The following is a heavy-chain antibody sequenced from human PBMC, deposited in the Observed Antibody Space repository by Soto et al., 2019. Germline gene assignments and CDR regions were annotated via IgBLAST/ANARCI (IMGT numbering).Heavy chain of an antibody. CDR1: GYTFTSYD. J-gene: IGHJ4*02. CDR3: ARRAETNGWNGFGADKYYFDF. CDR2: LNPNTGNS. V-gene: IGHV1-8*01. D-gene: IGHD1-1*01. Sequence: ASVNVSFKASGYTFTSYDIYWVRQATGQGLELMGWLNPNTGNSGYAQKFQGRITVTSDTSINTVHMELSSLRSEDTAVYYCARRAETNGWNGFGADKYYFDFWGQGTLVTVSS.